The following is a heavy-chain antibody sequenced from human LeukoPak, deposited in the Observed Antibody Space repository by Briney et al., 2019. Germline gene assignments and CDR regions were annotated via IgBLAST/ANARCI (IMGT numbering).Heavy chain of an antibody. V-gene: IGHV4-34*01. CDR3: ARGHRGYAPYGSGSPLGY. J-gene: IGHJ4*02. CDR2: INHSGST. D-gene: IGHD3-10*01. CDR1: GGSFSGYY. Sequence: LETLSLTCAVYGGSFSGYYWSWIRQPPGKGLEWIGEINHSGSTNYNPSLKSRVTISVDTSKNQFSLKLSSVTAADTAVYYCARGHRGYAPYGSGSPLGYWGQGTLVTVSS.